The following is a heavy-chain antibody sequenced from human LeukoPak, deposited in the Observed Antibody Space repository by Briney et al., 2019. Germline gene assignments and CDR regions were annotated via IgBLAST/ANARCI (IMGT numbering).Heavy chain of an antibody. D-gene: IGHD2-21*02. V-gene: IGHV1-2*02. CDR1: GYTFTGYY. CDR3: AGGAYCGGAFYSVYYYYYMDV. Sequence: ASVKVSCKASGYTFTGYYMHWVRQAPGHGLEWVGWINPNSAGTNHAQTFQGRVTMTRDTSISTAYMQLSRLRSDDPAVYYCAGGAYCGGAFYSVYYYYYMDVWCKGTTVTISS. J-gene: IGHJ6*03. CDR2: INPNSAGT.